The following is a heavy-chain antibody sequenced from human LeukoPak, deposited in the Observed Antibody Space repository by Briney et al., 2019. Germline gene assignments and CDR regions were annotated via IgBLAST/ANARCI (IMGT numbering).Heavy chain of an antibody. CDR3: ARERYCSGGNCFVTYYYGMDV. CDR1: GYTFTSYY. D-gene: IGHD2-15*01. CDR2: INPTGGST. J-gene: IGHJ6*02. Sequence: ASVKVSCKASGYTFTSYYMHWVRQAPGQGLEWMGIINPTGGSTNYAQKFEGRVTMTRDTSTSTVYMELSSLRSEDTAVYYCARERYCSGGNCFVTYYYGMDVWGQGTTVTVSS. V-gene: IGHV1-46*01.